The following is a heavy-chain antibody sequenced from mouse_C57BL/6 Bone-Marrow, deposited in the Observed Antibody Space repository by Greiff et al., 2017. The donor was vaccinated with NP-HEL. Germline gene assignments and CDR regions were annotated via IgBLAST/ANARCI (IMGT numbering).Heavy chain of an antibody. CDR1: GFNIKDDY. CDR2: IDPENGDT. CDR3: TTDYD. J-gene: IGHJ2*01. D-gene: IGHD2-4*01. Sequence: VHVKQSGAELVRPGASVKLSCTASGFNIKDDYMHWVKQRPEQGLEWIGWIDPENGDTEYASKFQGKATIPADTSSNTAYLQLSSLTSEDTAVYYCTTDYDWGQGTTLTVSS. V-gene: IGHV14-4*01.